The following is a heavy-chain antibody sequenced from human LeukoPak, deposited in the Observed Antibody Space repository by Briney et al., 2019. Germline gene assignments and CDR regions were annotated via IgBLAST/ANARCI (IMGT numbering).Heavy chain of an antibody. V-gene: IGHV3-48*03. D-gene: IGHD5-18*01. J-gene: IGHJ4*02. CDR2: ISSSGSTI. CDR1: GFTVSSNY. CDR3: ARDTAMVAKHFDY. Sequence: GGSLRLSCAASGFTVSSNYMNWVRQAPGKGLEWVSYISSSGSTIYYADSVKGRFTISRDNAKNSLYLQMNSLRAEDTAVYYCARDTAMVAKHFDYWGQGTLVTVSS.